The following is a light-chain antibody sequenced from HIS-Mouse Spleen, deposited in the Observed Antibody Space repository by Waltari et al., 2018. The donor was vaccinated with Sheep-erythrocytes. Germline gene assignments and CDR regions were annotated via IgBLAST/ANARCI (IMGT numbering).Light chain of an antibody. V-gene: IGLV2-23*01. CDR2: EGS. CDR3: CSYAGSSTPWV. J-gene: IGLJ3*02. CDR1: SSDVGSYNL. Sequence: QSALTQPASVSGSPGQSITISCTGTSSDVGSYNLVSCYQQHPGHAPKLMIYEGSKRPSGVSNRFSGSKSGNTASLTISGLQAEDEADYYCCSYAGSSTPWVFGGGTKLTVL.